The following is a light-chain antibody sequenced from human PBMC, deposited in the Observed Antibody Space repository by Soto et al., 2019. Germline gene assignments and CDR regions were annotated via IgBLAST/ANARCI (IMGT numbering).Light chain of an antibody. V-gene: IGKV1-5*01. CDR3: QQYSTHST. J-gene: IGKJ2*01. CDR1: QSISRW. Sequence: DIQMTQSPSTLSASVGDRVTITCRASQSISRWLAWYQQKPGKAPKLLIYDVSNLQSGVPSRFSGSGSGTEFTLTIDSLQPDDFAIYHCQQYSTHSTFGPGTKLEIK. CDR2: DVS.